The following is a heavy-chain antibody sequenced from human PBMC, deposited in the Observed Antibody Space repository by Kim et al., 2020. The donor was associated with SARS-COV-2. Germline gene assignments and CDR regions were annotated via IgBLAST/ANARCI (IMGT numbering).Heavy chain of an antibody. CDR1: GFTVNANY. CDR3: ARGGAPGYYRVPLNP. Sequence: GGSLRLSCAASGFTVNANYMSWVRQAPGKGLEWVSLISSGGNANYAASVQGRFTISRDTSKNTLLLQMNSLRGEDTAVYYCARGGAPGYYRVPLNPWGQGTLVSVSS. CDR2: ISSGGNA. D-gene: IGHD4-17*01. V-gene: IGHV3-53*01. J-gene: IGHJ5*02.